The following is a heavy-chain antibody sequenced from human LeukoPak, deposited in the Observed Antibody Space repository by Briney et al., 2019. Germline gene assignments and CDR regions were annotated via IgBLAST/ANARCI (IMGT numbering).Heavy chain of an antibody. CDR3: AKHQYDILTGYYNDY. CDR1: GFTFSSYG. V-gene: IGHV3-23*01. Sequence: SGGSLRLSCAASGFTFSSYGMSWVRQAPGKELEWVSAISGSGGSTYYADSVKGRFTISRDNSKNTLYLQMNSLRAEDTAVYYCAKHQYDILTGYYNDYWGQGTLVTVSS. D-gene: IGHD3-9*01. CDR2: ISGSGGST. J-gene: IGHJ4*02.